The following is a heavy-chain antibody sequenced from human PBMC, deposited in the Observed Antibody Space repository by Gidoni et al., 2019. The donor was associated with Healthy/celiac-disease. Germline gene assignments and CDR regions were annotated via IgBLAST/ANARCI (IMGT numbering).Heavy chain of an antibody. CDR1: GGSFSGYY. CDR3: ASTRLEWFTDPDDAFDI. Sequence: QVQLQQWGAGLLKPSETLSLTCAVYGGSFSGYYWSGIREPPGKGLEWIGEINHSGSTNYNPSLKSRVTISVDTSKNQFSLKLSSVTAADTAVYYCASTRLEWFTDPDDAFDIWGQGTMVTVSS. J-gene: IGHJ3*02. CDR2: INHSGST. D-gene: IGHD3-3*01. V-gene: IGHV4-34*01.